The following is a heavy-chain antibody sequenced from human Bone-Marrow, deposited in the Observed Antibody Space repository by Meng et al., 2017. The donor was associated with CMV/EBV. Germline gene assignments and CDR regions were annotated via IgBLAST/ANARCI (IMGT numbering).Heavy chain of an antibody. D-gene: IGHD5-24*01. CDR1: GGTFSSYT. CDR3: AGWLQQTGGFDP. Sequence: SVKVSCKASGGTFSSYTISWVRQAPGQGLEWMGRIIPILGIANYAQKFQGRVTITADKSTSTAYMELSSLRSEDTAVYYCAGWLQQTGGFDPWGQGTLVNVDS. V-gene: IGHV1-69*02. CDR2: IIPILGIA. J-gene: IGHJ5*02.